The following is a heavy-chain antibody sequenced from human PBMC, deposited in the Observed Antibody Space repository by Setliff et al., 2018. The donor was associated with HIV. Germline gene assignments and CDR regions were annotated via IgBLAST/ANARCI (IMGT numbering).Heavy chain of an antibody. CDR3: AQLGMVDDFDY. V-gene: IGHV4-4*07. CDR1: GGSISRYY. J-gene: IGHJ4*02. D-gene: IGHD1-1*01. Sequence: SETLSLTCTVSGGSISRYYWSWIRQPAGKGLEWIGRIYTSGSTNYNPSLKSRVTMSVDTSKNHFSLKLRSVTAADMAVYYCAQLGMVDDFDYWGQGTLVTVSS. CDR2: IYTSGST.